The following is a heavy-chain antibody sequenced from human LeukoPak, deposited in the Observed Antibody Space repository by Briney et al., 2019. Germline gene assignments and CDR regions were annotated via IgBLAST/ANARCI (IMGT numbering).Heavy chain of an antibody. D-gene: IGHD3-16*01. Sequence: PSETLSLTCAVYGGSFSGYYWSWIRQPPGKGLEWIGEINHSGSTNYNPSLNSRVTISVDTSKNQFSLKLSSVTAADTAVYYCARGPYSRKGYFDYWGQGTLVTVSS. CDR2: INHSGST. J-gene: IGHJ4*02. V-gene: IGHV4-34*01. CDR1: GGSFSGYY. CDR3: ARGPYSRKGYFDY.